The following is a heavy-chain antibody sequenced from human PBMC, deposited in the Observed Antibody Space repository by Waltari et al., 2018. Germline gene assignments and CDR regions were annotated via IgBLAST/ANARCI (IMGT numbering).Heavy chain of an antibody. CDR3: ARVLRQWRLSWFDP. J-gene: IGHJ5*02. D-gene: IGHD6-19*01. Sequence: VQLQHWGAGLLKPSETLSLTCAFYGGSFQGSYWSWIRQPPGKGLEWIGEINHSGRTNYNPSLKSRVTISVDTSKNQFSLKLSSVTAADTAVYYCARVLRQWRLSWFDPWGQGTLVTVSS. CDR1: GGSFQGSY. V-gene: IGHV4-34*01. CDR2: INHSGRT.